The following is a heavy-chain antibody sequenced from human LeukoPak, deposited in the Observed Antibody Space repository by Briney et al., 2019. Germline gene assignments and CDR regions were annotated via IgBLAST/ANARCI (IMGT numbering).Heavy chain of an antibody. CDR2: IYYSGST. CDR3: ARDRIQLDY. Sequence: TLSLTCTVSGGSISSYYWSWIRQPPGKGLEWIGYIYYSGSTNYNPSLKSRVTISVDTSKNQFSLKLSSVTAADTAVYYCARDRIQLDYWGQGTLVTVSS. J-gene: IGHJ4*02. V-gene: IGHV4-59*01. CDR1: GGSISSYY. D-gene: IGHD5-18*01.